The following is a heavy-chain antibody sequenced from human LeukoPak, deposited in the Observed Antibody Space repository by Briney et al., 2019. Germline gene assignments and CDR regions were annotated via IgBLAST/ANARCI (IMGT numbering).Heavy chain of an antibody. CDR1: GFTFNSYA. CDR2: ISYDGSNK. J-gene: IGHJ4*02. Sequence: GGSLRLSCAASGFTFNSYAMHWVRQAPGKGLEWVAVISYDGSNKYYADSVKGRFTISRDNSKNTLYLQMNSLRAEDTAVYYCAREGTMVRGVILPLDYWGQGTLVTVSS. V-gene: IGHV3-30*04. CDR3: AREGTMVRGVILPLDY. D-gene: IGHD3-10*01.